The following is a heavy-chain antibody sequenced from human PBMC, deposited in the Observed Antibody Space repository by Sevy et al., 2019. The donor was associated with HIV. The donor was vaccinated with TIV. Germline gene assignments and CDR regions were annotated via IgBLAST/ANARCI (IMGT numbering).Heavy chain of an antibody. Sequence: GGSLRLSCAASGFTFDDYAMHWVRQAPGKGLEWVTGISGNSGSIGYADSVKGRFTISRDNAKNSLYLQMNSLRAEDTALYYCAKQYSGYGFGGFDYWGQGTLVTVSS. V-gene: IGHV3-9*01. CDR1: GFTFDDYA. D-gene: IGHD5-12*01. J-gene: IGHJ4*02. CDR2: ISGNSGSI. CDR3: AKQYSGYGFGGFDY.